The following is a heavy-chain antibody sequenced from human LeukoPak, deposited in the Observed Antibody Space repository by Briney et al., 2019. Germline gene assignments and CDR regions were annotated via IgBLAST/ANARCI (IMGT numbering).Heavy chain of an antibody. J-gene: IGHJ6*02. CDR2: IYSGGST. V-gene: IGHV3-66*01. Sequence: PGGSLRLSCAASGFTVSSNYMSWVRQAPGKGLEWVSVIYSGGSTYYADSVKGRFTISRDNSKNTLYLQMSSLRAEDTAVYYCARRGITISGVLVYHYSGLDVWGQGTTVTVSS. CDR3: ARRGITISGVLVYHYSGLDV. D-gene: IGHD3-3*01. CDR1: GFTVSSNY.